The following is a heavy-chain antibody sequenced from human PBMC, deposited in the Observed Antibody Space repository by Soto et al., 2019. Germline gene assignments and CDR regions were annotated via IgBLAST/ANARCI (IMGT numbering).Heavy chain of an antibody. V-gene: IGHV4-39*01. D-gene: IGHD6-19*01. J-gene: IGHJ6*02. CDR3: ARLGSVADLYYYYGMDV. CDR1: GGSISSSSYY. Sequence: SETLSLTCTVSGGSISSSSYYWGWIRQPPGQGLEWIGSIYYSGSTYYNPSLKSRVTISVDTSKNQFSLKLSSVTAADTAVYYCARLGSVADLYYYYGMDVWGQGTTVTVSS. CDR2: IYYSGST.